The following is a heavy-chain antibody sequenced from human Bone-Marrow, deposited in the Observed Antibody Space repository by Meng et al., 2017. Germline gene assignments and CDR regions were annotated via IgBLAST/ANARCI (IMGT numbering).Heavy chain of an antibody. D-gene: IGHD5-18*01. V-gene: IGHV4-4*07. J-gene: IGHJ4*02. Sequence: SEILSLTCTVSGGSISSYYWSWIRQPAGKGLEWIGRIYTSGSTNYNPSLKSRVTMSVDTSKNQFSLKLSSVTAADTAVYYCARAGRRKWIQLWFDYWGQGTLVTVSS. CDR3: ARAGRRKWIQLWFDY. CDR2: IYTSGST. CDR1: GGSISSYY.